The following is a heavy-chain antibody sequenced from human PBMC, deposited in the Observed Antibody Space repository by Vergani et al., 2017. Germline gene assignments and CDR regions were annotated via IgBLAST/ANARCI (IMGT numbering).Heavy chain of an antibody. V-gene: IGHV3-20*04. CDR3: ARKPKIFDILTGYSYYYYYYGMDV. D-gene: IGHD3-9*01. CDR2: INWNGGNT. J-gene: IGHJ6*02. Sequence: EVQLVESGGGLVPPGRSLRLSCAASGFTFNDYGLSWVRRAPGKGLEWVSGINWNGGNTDYADSVKGRFTISRDNAKNSLYLQMNSLGVEDTAVYYCARKPKIFDILTGYSYYYYYYGMDVWGQGTTVTVSS. CDR1: GFTFNDYG.